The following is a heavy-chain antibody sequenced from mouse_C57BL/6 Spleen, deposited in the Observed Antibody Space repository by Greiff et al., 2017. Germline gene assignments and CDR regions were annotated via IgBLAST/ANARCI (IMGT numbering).Heavy chain of an antibody. J-gene: IGHJ1*03. Sequence: QVQLKQPGAELVKPGASVKLSCKASGYTFTSYWMHWVKQRPGQGLEWIGMIHPNSGSTNYNEKFKSKATLTVDKSSSTAYMQLSSLTSEDSAVYYCAHYDDDGGFDVWGTGTTVTVSS. CDR3: AHYDDDGGFDV. D-gene: IGHD2-4*01. CDR1: GYTFTSYW. V-gene: IGHV1-64*01. CDR2: IHPNSGST.